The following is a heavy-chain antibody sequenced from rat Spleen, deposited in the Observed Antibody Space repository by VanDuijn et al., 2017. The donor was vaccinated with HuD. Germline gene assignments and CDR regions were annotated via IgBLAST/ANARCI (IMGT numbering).Heavy chain of an antibody. Sequence: EVQLVESGGGLVQPGRSMKLSCVASGFTFNNYGMAWVRQAPTKGLEWVATFSYDGISTYYRDSVRGRFTISRDNAKNTQYLQMDSLRSEDTATYYCTRGYVMDAWGQGASVTVSS. CDR1: GFTFNNYG. V-gene: IGHV5-29*01. J-gene: IGHJ4*01. CDR3: TRGYVMDA. CDR2: FSYDGIST.